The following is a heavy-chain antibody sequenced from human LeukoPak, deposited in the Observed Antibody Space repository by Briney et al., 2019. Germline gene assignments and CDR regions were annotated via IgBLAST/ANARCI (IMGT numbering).Heavy chain of an antibody. J-gene: IGHJ6*04. V-gene: IGHV3-48*03. CDR1: GFTFSSYE. Sequence: PGGSLRLSCAASGFTFSSYEMNWVRQAPGKGLEWVAYISPNGTVTHYADSVEGRFTISRDNAKNSLYLQMNSLRAEDTAVYYCARDGTPIHSSGWVYMDVWGKGTTVTISS. CDR3: ARDGTPIHSSGWVYMDV. CDR2: ISPNGTVT. D-gene: IGHD6-25*01.